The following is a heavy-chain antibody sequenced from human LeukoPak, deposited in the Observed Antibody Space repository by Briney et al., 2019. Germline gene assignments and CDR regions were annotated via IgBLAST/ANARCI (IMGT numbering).Heavy chain of an antibody. D-gene: IGHD6-6*01. J-gene: IGHJ4*02. CDR3: ARIGYSSSGFDY. Sequence: GGSLRLSCAASGFIFSNYWMSWVRQAPGKGLEWVANIKQDGTEKNYVDSVKGRFTISRDNAKNSVYLQMNSLRAKDTAVYYCARIGYSSSGFDYWGQGTLVTVSS. CDR2: IKQDGTEK. V-gene: IGHV3-7*01. CDR1: GFIFSNYW.